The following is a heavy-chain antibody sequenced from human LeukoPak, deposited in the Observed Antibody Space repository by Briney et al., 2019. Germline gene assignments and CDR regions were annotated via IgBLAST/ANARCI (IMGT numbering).Heavy chain of an antibody. J-gene: IGHJ4*02. CDR3: AKATGYLL. CDR1: GFTFSSYW. Sequence: GGSLRLSCAASGFTFSSYWMSWVRQAPGKGLEWVSYISSSSSTIYYADSVKGRFTISRDNSENTLFLRMNSLRAEDTAVYYCAKATGYLLWGQGTLVIVSS. V-gene: IGHV3-48*01. CDR2: ISSSSSTI. D-gene: IGHD1-14*01.